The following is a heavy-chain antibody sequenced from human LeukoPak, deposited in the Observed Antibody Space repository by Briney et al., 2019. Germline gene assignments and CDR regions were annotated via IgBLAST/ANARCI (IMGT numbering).Heavy chain of an antibody. CDR2: ITPMFGTS. CDR1: GGTFSRHT. Sequence: GASVKVFCKASGGTFSRHTISWVRQSPGQGLEWMGGITPMFGTSNYAQKFRGRVTITADESTSTAYVELSSLRSEDTAVYYCARDSSEFRSLLFHWGQGTLVTVSS. V-gene: IGHV1-69*13. J-gene: IGHJ1*01. CDR3: ARDSSEFRSLLFH. D-gene: IGHD1-14*01.